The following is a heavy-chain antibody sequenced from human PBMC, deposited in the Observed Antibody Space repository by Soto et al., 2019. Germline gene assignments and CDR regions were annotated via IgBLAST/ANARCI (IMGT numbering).Heavy chain of an antibody. CDR2: IIPILGIA. Sequence: QVQLVQSGAEVKKPGSSVKVSCKASGGTFSSYTISWVRQAPGQGLEWMGRIIPILGIANYAQKFQGRVTITADKSTSTAYMELSSLRSEDTAVYYCARGGYSGYDSGYWGQGTLVTVPS. V-gene: IGHV1-69*02. CDR3: ARGGYSGYDSGY. D-gene: IGHD5-12*01. CDR1: GGTFSSYT. J-gene: IGHJ4*02.